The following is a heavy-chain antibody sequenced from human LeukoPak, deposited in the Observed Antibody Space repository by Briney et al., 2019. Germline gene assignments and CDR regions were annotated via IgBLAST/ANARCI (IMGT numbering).Heavy chain of an antibody. V-gene: IGHV1-46*01. D-gene: IGHD7-27*01. CDR3: ARDKTGAPYYYYYMDV. Sequence: GASVKVSCKASGYTFTSYYMHWVRQAPGQGLEWMGIINPSGGSTSYAQKFQGRVTMTRDTSTSTVYMELSSLGSEDTAVYYCARDKTGAPYYYYYMDVWGKGTTVTIS. CDR2: INPSGGST. CDR1: GYTFTSYY. J-gene: IGHJ6*03.